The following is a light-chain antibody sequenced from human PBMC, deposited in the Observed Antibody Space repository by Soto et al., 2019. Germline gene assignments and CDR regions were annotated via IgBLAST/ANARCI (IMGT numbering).Light chain of an antibody. CDR1: QIILSH. Sequence: EIVMTQYTATLSVSPGERVTLSCRASQIILSHLSWYQQKPGQAPRLLIYGASTRATGIPDRFSGSGSGTDFTLTISRLEPEDFAVYYCQQYGSSPWTFGQGTKVDIK. J-gene: IGKJ1*01. CDR3: QQYGSSPWT. V-gene: IGKV3-20*01. CDR2: GAS.